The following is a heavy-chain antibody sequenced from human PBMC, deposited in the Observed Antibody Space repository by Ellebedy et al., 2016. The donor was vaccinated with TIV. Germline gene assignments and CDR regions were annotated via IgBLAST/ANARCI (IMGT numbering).Heavy chain of an antibody. J-gene: IGHJ4*02. CDR2: IFSNDEK. V-gene: IGHV2-26*01. CDR1: GFSLSTVIMG. CDR3: ERTLRYCGGDCSHQFDF. Sequence: SGPTLVKPTETLTLTCTVSGFSLSTVIMGVSWIRQPPGKALEWLAHIFSNDEKSYSTSLKSRPTISKDTAKSQVVLTMTNMDAVDTATYYCERTLRYCGGDCSHQFDFWGQGTLVTVSS. D-gene: IGHD2-21*02.